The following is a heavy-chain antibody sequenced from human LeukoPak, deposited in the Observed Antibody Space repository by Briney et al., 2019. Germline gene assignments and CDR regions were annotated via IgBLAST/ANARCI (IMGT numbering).Heavy chain of an antibody. J-gene: IGHJ4*02. V-gene: IGHV3-21*01. CDR1: GFTFSSYS. D-gene: IGHD3-22*01. CDR3: ARGVYYYDSSGYYWGGFDY. Sequence: GGSLRLSCAASGFTFSSYSMNWVRQAPGKGLEWVSSISSGSSYIYYADSVKGRFTISRDNAKNSLYLQMNSLRAEGTAVYYCARGVYYYDSSGYYWGGFDYWGQGTLVTVSS. CDR2: ISSGSSYI.